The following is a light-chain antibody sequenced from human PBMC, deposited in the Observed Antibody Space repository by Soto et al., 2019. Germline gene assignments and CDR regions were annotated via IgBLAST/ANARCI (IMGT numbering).Light chain of an antibody. CDR2: GAS. Sequence: EVVLTQSPGTLSLSPGERATLSCRASQSVNTNYLAWYQQKSGQAPGLLIYGASCRATGIPDRFSGSGSGTDFTLTINRLEPEDFAAYFCQQYGSSPITFGQGTRLEIK. CDR3: QQYGSSPIT. J-gene: IGKJ5*01. CDR1: QSVNTNY. V-gene: IGKV3-20*01.